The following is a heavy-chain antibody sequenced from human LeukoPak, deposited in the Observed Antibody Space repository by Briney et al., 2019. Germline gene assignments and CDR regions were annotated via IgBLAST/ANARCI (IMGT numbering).Heavy chain of an antibody. V-gene: IGHV4-4*07. CDR3: AREGCSGGSCYSLDY. CDR2: IYTSGST. CDR1: GGSVSDYY. Sequence: SETLSLTCTISGGSVSDYYWSWIRQPAGKGLEWIGRIYTSGSTNYNPSLKSRVTMSVDTSKNQFSLKLSSVTAADTAVYYCAREGCSGGSCYSLDYWGQGTLVTVSS. J-gene: IGHJ4*02. D-gene: IGHD2-15*01.